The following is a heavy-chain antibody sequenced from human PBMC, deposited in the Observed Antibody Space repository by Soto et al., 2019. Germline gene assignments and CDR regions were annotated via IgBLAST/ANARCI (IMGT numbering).Heavy chain of an antibody. CDR2: IIPIFGTA. D-gene: IGHD3-16*02. CDR1: GGTFSSYA. CDR3: ARLDPPRRYEYNWFDP. V-gene: IGHV1-69*01. J-gene: IGHJ5*02. Sequence: QVQLVQSGAEVKKPGSSVKVSCKASGGTFSSYAISWVRQAPGQGLEWMGGIIPIFGTANYAQKFQGRVTITADESTSTAYTELSSLRSEDTAVYYCARLDPPRRYEYNWFDPWGQGTLVTVSS.